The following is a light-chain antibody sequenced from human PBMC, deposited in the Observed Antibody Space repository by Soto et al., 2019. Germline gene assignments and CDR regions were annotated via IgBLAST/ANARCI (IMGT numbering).Light chain of an antibody. Sequence: QSVLTQPPSVSGAPGQRVTIYCTGSSYNIGAGYDVHWYQQVPGTAPKLLIYGNSNRPSGVPDRFSGSKSGASASLAITGLQAEDEADYYCSSYTSSSTVVFGGGTKLTVL. CDR2: GNS. CDR1: SYNIGAGYD. J-gene: IGLJ2*01. V-gene: IGLV1-40*01. CDR3: SSYTSSSTVV.